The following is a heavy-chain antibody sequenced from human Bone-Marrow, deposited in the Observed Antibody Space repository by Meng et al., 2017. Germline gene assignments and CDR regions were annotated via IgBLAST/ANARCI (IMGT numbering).Heavy chain of an antibody. Sequence: GESLKISCVASGFRVTDAWMSWVRQAPGKGLEWVGRINSNSDGGTTDYAAPVKGRFIISRDDSKNTVYLQMNSLKIEDSAVYYCTGHTDYWGQGTLVTVSS. CDR3: TGHTDY. V-gene: IGHV3-15*01. CDR2: INSNSDGGTT. CDR1: GFRVTDAW. J-gene: IGHJ4*02.